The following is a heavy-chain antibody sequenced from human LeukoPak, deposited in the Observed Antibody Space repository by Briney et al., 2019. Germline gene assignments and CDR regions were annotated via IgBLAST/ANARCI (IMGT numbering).Heavy chain of an antibody. CDR3: ARLILGITVTTPDY. V-gene: IGHV4-38-2*01. Sequence: SETLSLTCAVSGYSISSGYYWGWIRQPPGKGLEWIGSIYHSGSTYYNPSLKSRVTISVDTSKNQFSLKLSSVTAAETAVYYCARLILGITVTTPDYWGQGTLVTVSS. J-gene: IGHJ4*02. CDR2: IYHSGST. D-gene: IGHD4-11*01. CDR1: GYSISSGYY.